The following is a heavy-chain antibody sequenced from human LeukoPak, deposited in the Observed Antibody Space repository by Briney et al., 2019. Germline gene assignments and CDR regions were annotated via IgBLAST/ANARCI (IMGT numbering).Heavy chain of an antibody. V-gene: IGHV3-21*01. J-gene: IGHJ4*02. D-gene: IGHD5-18*01. Sequence: GGSLRLSCAASGFTFSSYSMNWVRQAPGKGLEWVSSISSSSSYIYYADSVKGRFTISRDNAKNSLYLQMNSLRAEDTAVYYCARALASGYSYGYEIGGSDYWGQGTLVTVSS. CDR1: GFTFSSYS. CDR3: ARALASGYSYGYEIGGSDY. CDR2: ISSSSSYI.